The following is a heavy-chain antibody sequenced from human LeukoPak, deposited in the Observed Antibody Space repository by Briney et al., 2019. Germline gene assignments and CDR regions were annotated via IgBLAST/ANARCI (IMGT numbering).Heavy chain of an antibody. CDR1: GFTVSSNY. Sequence: GGSLRLSRAASGFTVSSNYMNWVRQAPGKGLEWVSVIYSGGSTYYADSVKGRFTISRDNSKNTLYLQMNSLRAEDTAVYYCARDPRPSYYYGMDVWGQGTTVTVSS. D-gene: IGHD6-6*01. J-gene: IGHJ6*02. CDR3: ARDPRPSYYYGMDV. V-gene: IGHV3-66*01. CDR2: IYSGGST.